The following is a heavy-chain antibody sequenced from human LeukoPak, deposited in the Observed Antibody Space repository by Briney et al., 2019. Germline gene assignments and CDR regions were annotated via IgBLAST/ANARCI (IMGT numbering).Heavy chain of an antibody. Sequence: PGGSLRLSCAASGFTFSGYNMNWVRQPPGMGLEYIGSIYYSGSTYYNPSLKSRVTISVDTSKNQFSLKLSSVTAADTAVYYCARHRGSSSLFDYWGQGTLVTVSS. J-gene: IGHJ4*02. CDR2: IYYSGST. CDR3: ARHRGSSSLFDY. V-gene: IGHV4-39*01. CDR1: GFTFSGYNMN. D-gene: IGHD6-6*01.